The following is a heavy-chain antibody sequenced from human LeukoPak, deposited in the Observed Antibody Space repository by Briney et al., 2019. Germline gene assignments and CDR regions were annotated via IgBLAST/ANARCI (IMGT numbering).Heavy chain of an antibody. V-gene: IGHV1-69*04. D-gene: IGHD2-2*01. CDR1: RGTFTSYA. CDR2: IIPILGIA. Sequence: GASVKVSCKASRGTFTSYAISWVRQAPGQGLEWMGRIIPILGIANYAQKFQGRVTITADKSTSTAYMELSSVRSEDTAVYYCARGVSSTSCFDYWGQGTLVTVSS. CDR3: ARGVSSTSCFDY. J-gene: IGHJ4*02.